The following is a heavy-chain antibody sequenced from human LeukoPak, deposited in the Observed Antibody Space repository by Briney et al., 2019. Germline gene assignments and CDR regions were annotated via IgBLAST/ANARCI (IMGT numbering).Heavy chain of an antibody. CDR2: IIPILGIA. J-gene: IGHJ4*02. V-gene: IGHV1-69*02. D-gene: IGHD3-3*01. CDR3: ASRYDFWSGYYPFDY. Sequence: GASVKVSCKASGGTFSSYTISWVRQAPGQGLEWMGRIIPILGIANYAQKFQGRVTITADKSTSTAYMEQSSLRSEDTAVYYCASRYDFWSGYYPFDYWGQGTLVTVSS. CDR1: GGTFSSYT.